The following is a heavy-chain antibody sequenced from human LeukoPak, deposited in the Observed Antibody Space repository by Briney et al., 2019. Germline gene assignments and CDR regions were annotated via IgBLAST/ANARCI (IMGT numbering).Heavy chain of an antibody. J-gene: IGHJ6*03. CDR2: IKQDGSEK. D-gene: IGHD2-2*02. Sequence: PGGSLRLSCAASGFTFSSYWMSWVRQAPGKGLEWVANIKQDGSEKYYVDSVRGRFTISRDNAKNSLYLQMNSLRAEDTAVYYCARARWDIVVVPAAIPVDYYYMDVWGKGTTVTVSS. CDR1: GFTFSSYW. V-gene: IGHV3-7*01. CDR3: ARARWDIVVVPAAIPVDYYYMDV.